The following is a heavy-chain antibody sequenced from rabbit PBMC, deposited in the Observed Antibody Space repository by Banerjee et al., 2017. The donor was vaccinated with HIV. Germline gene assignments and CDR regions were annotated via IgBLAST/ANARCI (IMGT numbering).Heavy chain of an antibody. Sequence: QEQLVESGGGLVQPEGSLTLTCKASGFSFSNKFVMCWVRQAPGKGLEWIGCTYIGSGSTYYASWAKGRFTISKTSSTTGTRQMTSLTAADTATYCGAREKEEGEGDATRGFSLWCPGTLVTVS. J-gene: IGHJ4*01. D-gene: IGHD6-1*01. V-gene: IGHV1S45*01. CDR2: TYIGSGST. CDR1: GFSFSNKFV. CDR3: AREKEEGEGDATRGFSL.